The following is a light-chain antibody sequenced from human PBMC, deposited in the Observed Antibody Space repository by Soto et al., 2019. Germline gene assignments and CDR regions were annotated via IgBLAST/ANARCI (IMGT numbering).Light chain of an antibody. V-gene: IGKV3-15*01. CDR2: DTS. CDR3: QKYSNWPQIP. J-gene: IGKJ5*01. Sequence: VMTPSPGTVSVSLGERATLSCRASQSVSIHLAWYQQKPGQAPRLLIYDTSTRATGIPHRFSGSGSGTEFTLTISRLQSADFAVYYCQKYSNWPQIPVGKGKRLAIK. CDR1: QSVSIH.